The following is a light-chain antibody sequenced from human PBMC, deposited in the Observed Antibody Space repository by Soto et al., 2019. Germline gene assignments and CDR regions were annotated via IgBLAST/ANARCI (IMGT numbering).Light chain of an antibody. CDR3: QQYNNWPLYS. CDR1: QSVSSN. V-gene: IGKV3-15*01. Sequence: EIVMTQSPATLSVSPGERATLSCRASQSVSSNLAWYQQKPGQAPRLLIYGASTRATGIPARFSGSGSGTEFTLIISSLQSVEGAVYYCQQYNNWPLYSFGQGTKLEIK. J-gene: IGKJ2*01. CDR2: GAS.